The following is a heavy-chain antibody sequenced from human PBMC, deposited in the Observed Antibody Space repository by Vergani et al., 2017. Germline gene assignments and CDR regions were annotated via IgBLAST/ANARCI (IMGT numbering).Heavy chain of an antibody. V-gene: IGHV4-59*01. CDR1: GGSISSYY. CDR2: IYYSGST. CDR3: ARAGILAARQRPQFDP. J-gene: IGHJ5*02. D-gene: IGHD6-6*01. Sequence: QVQLQESGPGLVKPSETLSLTCTVSGGSISSYYWSWIRQPPGKGLEWIGYIYYSGSTNYNPSLKSRVTISVDTSKNQFSLKLSSVTAADMAVYYCARAGILAARQRPQFDPWGQGTLVTVSS.